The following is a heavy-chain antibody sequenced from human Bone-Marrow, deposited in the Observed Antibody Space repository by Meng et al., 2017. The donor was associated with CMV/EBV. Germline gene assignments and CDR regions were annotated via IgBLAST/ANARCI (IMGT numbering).Heavy chain of an antibody. J-gene: IGHJ4*02. CDR3: ARIDYGADYFDY. CDR2: IYYSGST. D-gene: IGHD4-17*01. V-gene: IGHV4-61*01. Sequence: VSGGSVSSGSYYWSWVRQPPGKGLEWIGYIYYSGSTNYNPSLKSRVTISVDTSKDQFSLKLSSVTAADTAVYYCARIDYGADYFDYWGQGALVTVSS. CDR1: GGSVSSGSYY.